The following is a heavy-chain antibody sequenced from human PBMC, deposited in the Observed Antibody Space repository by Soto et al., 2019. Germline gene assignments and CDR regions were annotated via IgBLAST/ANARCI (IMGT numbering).Heavy chain of an antibody. CDR2: IFSNDEK. V-gene: IGHV2-26*01. D-gene: IGHD6-13*01. Sequence: QVTLKESGPVLVKPTETLTLTCTVSGFSLSNARMGVSWIRQPPGKALEWLAHIFSNDEKSYSTSLKSRLTISKDTSNSQVVLTMTNMDPVDTATYYCARILEQQLVRPFDYWGQGTLVTVSS. J-gene: IGHJ4*02. CDR3: ARILEQQLVRPFDY. CDR1: GFSLSNARMG.